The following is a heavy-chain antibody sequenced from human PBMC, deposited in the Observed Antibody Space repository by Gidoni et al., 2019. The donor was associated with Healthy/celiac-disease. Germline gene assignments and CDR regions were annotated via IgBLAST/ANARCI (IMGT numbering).Heavy chain of an antibody. D-gene: IGHD3-22*01. Sequence: QVQPVKSGGGLVKPGGSLRLPWAASGSTFCDYTLSWFRQAPGKGLGWVSYISSSSSYTKYAESVKGRFTISRDNAKNSLYLQMNSLRAEDTAVYYCARSAIDSSGPSRDYWGQGTLVTVSS. V-gene: IGHV3-11*06. CDR3: ARSAIDSSGPSRDY. CDR1: GSTFCDYT. J-gene: IGHJ4*02. CDR2: ISSSSSYT.